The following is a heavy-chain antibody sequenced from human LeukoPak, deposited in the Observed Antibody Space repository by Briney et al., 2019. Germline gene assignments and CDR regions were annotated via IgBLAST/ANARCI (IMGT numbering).Heavy chain of an antibody. CDR1: GFTFGTPW. CDR3: LSCISPNCYEF. D-gene: IGHD2-2*01. V-gene: IGHV3-74*03. CDR2: INIDAPTT. Sequence: GGSLRLSCAASGFTFGTPWMHWVRHAPGKWLVLVTCINIDAPTTTYPDSVKGRFTISRDNAKSTLYLQMNSLRAEDTAVYYCLSCISPNCYEFWGQGVPVTVSS. J-gene: IGHJ4*02.